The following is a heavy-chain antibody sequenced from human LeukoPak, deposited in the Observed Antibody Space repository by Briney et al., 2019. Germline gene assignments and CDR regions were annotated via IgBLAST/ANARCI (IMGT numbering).Heavy chain of an antibody. CDR2: IVPILGIA. Sequence: SVTVSCKASGGTFNNYAISWVRQAPGQGLEWMGRIVPILGIANYAQEFQGRLIITADKATSSAYMELSSLRSEDTAVYYCARDQGDNSYGYYAIWYAFDVWGQGTMVTVSS. CDR3: ARDQGDNSYGYYAIWYAFDV. J-gene: IGHJ3*01. V-gene: IGHV1-69*04. D-gene: IGHD5-18*01. CDR1: GGTFNNYA.